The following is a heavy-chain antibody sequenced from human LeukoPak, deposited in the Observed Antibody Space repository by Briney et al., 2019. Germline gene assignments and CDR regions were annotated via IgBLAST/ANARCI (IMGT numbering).Heavy chain of an antibody. Sequence: PSETLSLTCAVYGGSFSGYYWSWIRQHPGKGLEWIGYIYYSGSTYYNPSLKSRVTISVDTSKNQFSLKLSSVTAADTAVYYCARGRIAAREIDYWGQGTLVTVSS. J-gene: IGHJ4*02. D-gene: IGHD6-6*01. CDR2: IYYSGST. CDR1: GGSFSGYY. CDR3: ARGRIAAREIDY. V-gene: IGHV4-31*11.